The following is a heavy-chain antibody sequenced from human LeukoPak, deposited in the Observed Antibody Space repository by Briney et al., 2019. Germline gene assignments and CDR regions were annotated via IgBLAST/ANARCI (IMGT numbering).Heavy chain of an antibody. Sequence: NPSETLSLTCAVYGRSFSGYYWSWIRQSPGKGLEWIGEINHSGSTYYNPSLKSRVTISLDTSKSQFSLKLTSVTAADTAVYYCARKQGGQLVNTRRWFDPWGQGTLVTVSS. CDR2: INHSGST. J-gene: IGHJ5*02. D-gene: IGHD6-13*01. V-gene: IGHV4-34*01. CDR1: GRSFSGYY. CDR3: ARKQGGQLVNTRRWFDP.